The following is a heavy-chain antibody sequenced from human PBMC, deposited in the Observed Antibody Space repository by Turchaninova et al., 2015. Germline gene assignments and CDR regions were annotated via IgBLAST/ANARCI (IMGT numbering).Heavy chain of an antibody. V-gene: IGHV3-23*01. D-gene: IGHD3-3*02. J-gene: IGHJ4*02. Sequence: EVQLLESGGGLVQPGGSLRLHCAAFVVTFRSFGMSWVRQAPGRGLGRVSAISGDGRNKIKSDTRKGRSTKARVKSKNTRCWRMSRLGAGDMAWYYLGEGRESSIFGVVIGFCYWGQGTLVTVSS. CDR2: ISGDGRNK. CDR1: VVTFRSFG. CDR3: GEGRESSIFGVVIGFCY.